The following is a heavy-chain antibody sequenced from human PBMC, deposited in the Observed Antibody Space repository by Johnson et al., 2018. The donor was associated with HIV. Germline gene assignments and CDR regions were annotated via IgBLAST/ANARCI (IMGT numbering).Heavy chain of an antibody. CDR1: GFTFSSYG. CDR3: ARAPYNWNAGLFGAFDI. J-gene: IGHJ3*02. D-gene: IGHD1-20*01. Sequence: QVQLVESGGGVVQPGRSLRLSCAASGFTFSSYGMHWVRQAPGKGLEWVAVIWYDGSNKYYADSVKGRFTISRDNSKNTVYLQMNSLRADDTAVYYCARAPYNWNAGLFGAFDIWGQGTMVTVSS. CDR2: IWYDGSNK. V-gene: IGHV3-33*01.